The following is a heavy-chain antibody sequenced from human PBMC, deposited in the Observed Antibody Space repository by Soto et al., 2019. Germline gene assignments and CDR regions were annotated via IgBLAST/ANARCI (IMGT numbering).Heavy chain of an antibody. CDR3: ACDLNWINVCGFVS. CDR2: VSTYSEHT. D-gene: IGHD2-21*01. J-gene: IGHJ4*02. V-gene: IGHV1-18*04. CDR1: GYIFNSVG. Sequence: QLVQSGDEVKKPGASVKVSCRASGYIFNSVGISWLRQVPGHGLAWMGWVSTYSEHTKSVQKFQDRVTLTADTSKSTVHLELRSLSDADTAVYYCACDLNWINVCGFVSWGQGTLVAVSS.